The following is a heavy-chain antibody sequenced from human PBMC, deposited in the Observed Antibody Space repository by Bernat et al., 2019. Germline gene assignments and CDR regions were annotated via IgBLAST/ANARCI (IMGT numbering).Heavy chain of an antibody. Sequence: QVQLVQSGAEVKKPGASVKVSCKASGYTFTGYYMHWVRQAPGQGLEWMGRINPNSGGTNYAQKFQGRVTMTSDTSISTAYMELSSLGSDDTAMYYCGRDFGVAANDFWGQGTLVTVSS. J-gene: IGHJ4*02. V-gene: IGHV1-2*06. CDR2: INPNSGGT. D-gene: IGHD6-13*01. CDR1: GYTFTGYY. CDR3: GRDFGVAANDF.